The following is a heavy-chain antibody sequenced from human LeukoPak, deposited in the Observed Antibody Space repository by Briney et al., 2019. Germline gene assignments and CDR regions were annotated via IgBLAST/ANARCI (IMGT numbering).Heavy chain of an antibody. CDR3: ASRTGYYSSYYFDY. D-gene: IGHD3/OR15-3a*01. CDR1: GGSFSGYY. Sequence: RASETLSLTCAAYGGSFSGYYWSWIRQPPGKGLEWMGEINHSGSTNYNPTLKSRVTISVDTSKKKLSLKRRAVSAAETAVYYCASRTGYYSSYYFDYWGQGNLVTVSS. V-gene: IGHV4-34*01. J-gene: IGHJ4*02. CDR2: INHSGST.